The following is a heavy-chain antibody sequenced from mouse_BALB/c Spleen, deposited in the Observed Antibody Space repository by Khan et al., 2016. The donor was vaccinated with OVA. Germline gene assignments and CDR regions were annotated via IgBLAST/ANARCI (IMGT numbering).Heavy chain of an antibody. D-gene: IGHD1-3*01. CDR1: GFSLTSYG. CDR3: ARLEDI. V-gene: IGHV2-9*02. CDR2: IWDGGST. Sequence: QMQLEESGPGLVAPSQSLSITCTVSGFSLTSYGVHWVRQPPGKGLEWLGVIWDGGSTNYNSALMSRLSISKDTSTSPVFLKMNSLQTDDTAMYYFARLEDIWGQGTTLTVSS. J-gene: IGHJ2*01.